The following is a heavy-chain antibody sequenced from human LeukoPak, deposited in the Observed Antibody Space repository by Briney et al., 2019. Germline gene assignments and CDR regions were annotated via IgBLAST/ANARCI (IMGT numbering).Heavy chain of an antibody. Sequence: SGPALVKPTQTLTLTCTFSGISLSTSGMRVSWIRQPPGKALEWLARIDWDDDKFYSTSLKTRLTISKDTSKNQVVLTMTNMDPVVTATYYCTRIGFFYDSSGYSGAFDIWGQGTMVIVSS. CDR3: TRIGFFYDSSGYSGAFDI. CDR2: IDWDDDK. D-gene: IGHD3-22*01. CDR1: GISLSTSGMR. J-gene: IGHJ3*02. V-gene: IGHV2-70*04.